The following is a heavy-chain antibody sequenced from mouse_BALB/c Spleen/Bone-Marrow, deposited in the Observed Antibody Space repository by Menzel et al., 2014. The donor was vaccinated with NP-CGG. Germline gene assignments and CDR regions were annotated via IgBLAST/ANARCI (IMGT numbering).Heavy chain of an antibody. J-gene: IGHJ2*01. CDR2: IYPGSGST. CDR3: TPRLRY. Sequence: LKQSGSELVRPGASVKLSCKASGYTFTSYWMHWVRQRPGQGLEWIGNIYPGSGSTNYDEKFKSKAILTVDTSSSTAYMQLSSLTSEDSAVYYCTPRLRYWGQGTTLTVSS. D-gene: IGHD1-2*01. V-gene: IGHV1S22*01. CDR1: GYTFTSYW.